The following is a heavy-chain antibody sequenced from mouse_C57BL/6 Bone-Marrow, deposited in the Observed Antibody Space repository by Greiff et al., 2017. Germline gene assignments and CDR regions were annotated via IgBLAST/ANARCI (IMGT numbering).Heavy chain of an antibody. CDR3: ARSGYYYGSSLFAY. CDR1: GYAFTNYL. D-gene: IGHD1-1*01. Sequence: VQLQQSGAELVRPGTSVKVSCKASGYAFTNYLIEWVKQRPGQGLEWIGVINPGSGGTNYNEKFKGKATLTADKSSSTAYMQHSSLTSEDSAVYYCARSGYYYGSSLFAYWGQGTLVTVSA. J-gene: IGHJ3*01. CDR2: INPGSGGT. V-gene: IGHV1-54*01.